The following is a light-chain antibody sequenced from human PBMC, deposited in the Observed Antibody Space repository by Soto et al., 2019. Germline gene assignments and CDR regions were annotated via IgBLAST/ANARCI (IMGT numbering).Light chain of an antibody. CDR3: AAWDNSLNGFV. V-gene: IGLV1-44*01. J-gene: IGLJ1*01. Sequence: QSALTQPPSTSGTPGQRVSISCSGSSSNIGTYTVNWYQQLPGTAPKLLIYTVNQRLSGVPDRFSGSKSGTSASLAISGLQSEDEADYYCAAWDNSLNGFVFGTGTRSPS. CDR1: SSNIGTYT. CDR2: TVN.